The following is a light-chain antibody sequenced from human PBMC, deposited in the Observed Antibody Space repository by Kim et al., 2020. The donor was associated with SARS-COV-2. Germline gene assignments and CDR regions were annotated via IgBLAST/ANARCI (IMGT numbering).Light chain of an antibody. CDR3: SSYTSSSTLV. V-gene: IGLV2-14*03. Sequence: GQSITIACTGTITDIGSYNYVSVYQQHPGKGPKVIISDVSNRPSGVSDRFSGSKSVNTASLTISGRQAEDEADYYCSSYTSSSTLVFGGGTKVTVL. CDR2: DVS. J-gene: IGLJ2*01. CDR1: ITDIGSYNY.